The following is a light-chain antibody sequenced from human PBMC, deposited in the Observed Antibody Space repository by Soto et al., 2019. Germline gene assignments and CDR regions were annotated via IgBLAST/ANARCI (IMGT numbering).Light chain of an antibody. Sequence: DVVMTQSPLSLPVTLGQPASISCRSSQSLVYSDGNTYLNWFQQRPGQSPRRLIYKVSNRDSGVTERLSGRGSVTGFKLKIRGVEADDVGVSYCEPGTHWPLSFGGGTKVEIK. V-gene: IGKV2-30*01. CDR2: KVS. CDR3: EPGTHWPLS. CDR1: QSLVYSDGNTY. J-gene: IGKJ4*01.